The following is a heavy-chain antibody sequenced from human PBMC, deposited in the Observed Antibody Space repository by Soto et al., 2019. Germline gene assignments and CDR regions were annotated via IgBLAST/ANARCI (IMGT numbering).Heavy chain of an antibody. J-gene: IGHJ6*03. CDR1: GFTFSTHA. CDR2: INSDGSST. D-gene: IGHD2-15*01. CDR3: ARDGKVVVAATPYYYYYMGV. V-gene: IGHV3-74*01. Sequence: PGGSLRLSCAASGFTFSTHAMSWVRQAPGKGLEWVSRINSDGSSTSYADSVKGRFTISRDNAKNTLYLQMNSLRAEDTAVYYCARDGKVVVAATPYYYYYMGVWGKGTTVTVSS.